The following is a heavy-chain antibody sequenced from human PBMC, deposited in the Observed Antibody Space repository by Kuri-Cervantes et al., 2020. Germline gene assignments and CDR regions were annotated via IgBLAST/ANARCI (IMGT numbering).Heavy chain of an antibody. Sequence: LSLTCAASGFTFGNYWMGWVRQAPGKGLEWVSGISWNSGSIGYADSVKGRFTISRDNAKNSLYLQMNSLRAEDTAVYYCARENYYDSSGYYYPNATDVWGKGTTVTVSS. CDR1: GFTFGNYW. V-gene: IGHV3-9*01. D-gene: IGHD3-22*01. J-gene: IGHJ6*04. CDR3: ARENYYDSSGYYYPNATDV. CDR2: ISWNSGSI.